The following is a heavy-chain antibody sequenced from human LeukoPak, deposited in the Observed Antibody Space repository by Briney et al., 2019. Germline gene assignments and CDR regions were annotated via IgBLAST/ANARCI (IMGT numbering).Heavy chain of an antibody. CDR2: VSSSVSASAASA. CDR1: GFTFSSYA. J-gene: IGHJ4*02. Sequence: GGSLRLSCAASGFTFSSYAMTWVRQASGKGLEWVSGVSSSVSASAASAFYADSVKGRFTISRDDSKNTVFLQMNSLRAEDTAVYYCAKNFGGTFGHFDSWGRGTLVTASS. D-gene: IGHD3-10*01. CDR3: AKNFGGTFGHFDS. V-gene: IGHV3-23*01.